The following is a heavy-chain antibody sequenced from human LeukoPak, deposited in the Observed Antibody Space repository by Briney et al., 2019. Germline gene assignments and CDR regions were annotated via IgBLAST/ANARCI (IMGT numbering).Heavy chain of an antibody. J-gene: IGHJ3*02. Sequence: SETLSLTCTVSGVSISSSSYYWGWIRQPPGKGLEWIAYVHYSGSTNYNPSLQSRVTMSVDTSKNQFSLRLSSVTAADTAVYYCARDLPELVVVPAAIGGAFDIWGQGTMVTVSS. CDR2: VHYSGST. CDR1: GVSISSSSYY. CDR3: ARDLPELVVVPAAIGGAFDI. V-gene: IGHV4-61*05. D-gene: IGHD2-2*01.